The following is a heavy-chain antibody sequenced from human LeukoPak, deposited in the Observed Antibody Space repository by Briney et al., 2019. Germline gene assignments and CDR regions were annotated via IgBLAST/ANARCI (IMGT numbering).Heavy chain of an antibody. CDR1: GFTFGSYA. CDR2: ISDSGVNT. D-gene: IGHD3-3*02. V-gene: IGHV3-23*01. Sequence: PGGSLRLSCAASGFTFGSYAMTWVRQAPGKGLEWVSSISDSGVNTYYADSVKGRSTISRDNSKNTLYLQMNSLRAEDTAVYYCAKSFFPGGGSFTFDIWGQGTLVTVSS. CDR3: AKSFFPGGGSFTFDI. J-gene: IGHJ3*02.